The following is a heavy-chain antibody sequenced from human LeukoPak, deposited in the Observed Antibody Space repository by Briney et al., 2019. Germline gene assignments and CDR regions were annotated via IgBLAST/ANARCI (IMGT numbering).Heavy chain of an antibody. CDR3: AKGRGLDPSSNDY. CDR2: ITGSGAKT. CDR1: GFTSSSYA. Sequence: GGSLRLSCAASGFTSSSYAMSWVRQAPGKGLEWVSSITGSGAKTYYADSVKVRFTISSDDSKRKLYLQLNSLRAEDTAVDYSAKGRGLDPSSNDYWGQGTLVTVSS. V-gene: IGHV3-23*01. J-gene: IGHJ4*02. D-gene: IGHD3-10*01.